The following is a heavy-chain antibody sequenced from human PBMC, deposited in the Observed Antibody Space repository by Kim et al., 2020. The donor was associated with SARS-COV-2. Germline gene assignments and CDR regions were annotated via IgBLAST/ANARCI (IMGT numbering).Heavy chain of an antibody. Sequence: SETLSLTCTVSGGSISSGGYYWSWIRQHPGKGLEWIGYIYYSGSTYYNPSLKSRVTISVDTSKNQFSLKLSSVTAADTALYYCARTSLFGELSEWGQGTLVTVSS. V-gene: IGHV4-31*03. CDR3: ARTSLFGELSE. CDR1: GGSISSGGYY. CDR2: IYYSGST. J-gene: IGHJ4*02. D-gene: IGHD3-10*02.